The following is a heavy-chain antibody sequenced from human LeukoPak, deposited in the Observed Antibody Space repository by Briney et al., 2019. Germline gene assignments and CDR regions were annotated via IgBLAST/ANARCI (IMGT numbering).Heavy chain of an antibody. D-gene: IGHD5-18*01. Sequence: SETLSLTCAVSGGSISSGGYSWSWIRQPPGKGLEWIGYIYHSGSTCYNPSLKSRVTISVDRSKNQFSLKLSSVTAADTAVYYCARARDTAMVTGFDYWGQGTLVTVSS. J-gene: IGHJ4*02. CDR3: ARARDTAMVTGFDY. CDR2: IYHSGST. CDR1: GGSISSGGYS. V-gene: IGHV4-30-2*01.